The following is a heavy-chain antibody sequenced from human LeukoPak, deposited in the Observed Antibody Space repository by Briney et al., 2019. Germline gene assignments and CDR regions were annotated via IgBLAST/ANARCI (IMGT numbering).Heavy chain of an antibody. CDR3: AQDTSSGPRSLFDY. Sequence: PGGSLRLSCAASGFTFSSYAMSWVRQAPGKGLEWVSAISGSGGSTYYADSVKGRFTISRDNSKNTLYLQMNSLRAEDTAVYYCAQDTSSGPRSLFDYWGQGTLVTVSS. V-gene: IGHV3-23*01. J-gene: IGHJ4*02. CDR1: GFTFSSYA. D-gene: IGHD3-22*01. CDR2: ISGSGGST.